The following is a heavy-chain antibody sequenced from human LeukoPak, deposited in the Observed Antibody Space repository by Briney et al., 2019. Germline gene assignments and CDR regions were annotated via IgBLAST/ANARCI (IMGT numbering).Heavy chain of an antibody. J-gene: IGHJ4*02. D-gene: IGHD1-26*01. CDR3: ARPLSGY. Sequence: PGRSLRLSCAASGFTFSSYAMHWVRQAPGKGLEWEAVISYDGSNKYYADSVKGRFTISRDNSKNTLYLQMNSLRAEDTAVYYCARPLSGYWGQGTLVTVSS. CDR2: ISYDGSNK. CDR1: GFTFSSYA. V-gene: IGHV3-30*01.